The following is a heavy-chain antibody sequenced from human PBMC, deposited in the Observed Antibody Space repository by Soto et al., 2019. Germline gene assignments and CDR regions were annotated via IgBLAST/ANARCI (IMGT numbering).Heavy chain of an antibody. J-gene: IGHJ4*02. Sequence: SETLSLTCTVSGGSISSSSYYWGWIRQPPGKGLEWIGSIYYSGSTYYNPSLKSRVTISVDTSKNQFSLKLSSVTAADTAVYYCARALVAATPPLDYWGQGTLVTVSS. CDR3: ARALVAATPPLDY. V-gene: IGHV4-39*01. CDR2: IYYSGST. D-gene: IGHD2-15*01. CDR1: GGSISSSSYY.